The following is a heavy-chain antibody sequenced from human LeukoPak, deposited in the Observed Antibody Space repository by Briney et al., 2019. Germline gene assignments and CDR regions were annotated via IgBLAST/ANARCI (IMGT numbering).Heavy chain of an antibody. D-gene: IGHD3-22*01. CDR1: GGTFSSYA. Sequence: GASVKVSCKASGGTFSSYAISWVRQAPGQGLEWMGGIIPIFGTANYAQKFQGRVTITADESTSTAYMELSRLRSDDTAVYYCAREGYYDSSGYYFGYWGQGTLVTVSS. V-gene: IGHV1-69*13. CDR3: AREGYYDSSGYYFGY. J-gene: IGHJ4*02. CDR2: IIPIFGTA.